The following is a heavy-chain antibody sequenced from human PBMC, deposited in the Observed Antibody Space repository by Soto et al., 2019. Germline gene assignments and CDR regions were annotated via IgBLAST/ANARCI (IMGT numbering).Heavy chain of an antibody. V-gene: IGHV4-31*03. D-gene: IGHD6-13*01. CDR1: GGSISSGGYY. CDR3: AREGAGPKGSSSWPDDAFDI. Sequence: QVQLQESGPGLVKPSQTLSLTCTVSGGSISSGGYYWSWIRQHPGKGLEWIGYISYSGSTYYNPSIKSRDTISVGTCKDQFSLKSSSVTDADTAVYYCAREGAGPKGSSSWPDDAFDIWGQGTMVTGSS. J-gene: IGHJ3*02. CDR2: ISYSGST.